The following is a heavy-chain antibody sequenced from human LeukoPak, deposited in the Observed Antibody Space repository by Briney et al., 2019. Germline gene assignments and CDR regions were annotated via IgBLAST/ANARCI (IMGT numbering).Heavy chain of an antibody. CDR3: ARARTLSATIFGVVIIPFDY. Sequence: PSETLSLTCAVYGGSFSGYYWSWIRQPPGKGLEWIGEINHSGSTNYNPSLKSRVTISVDTSKNQFSLKLSSVTAADTAVYYCARARTLSATIFGVVIIPFDYWGQGTLVTVSS. J-gene: IGHJ4*02. V-gene: IGHV4-34*01. CDR1: GGSFSGYY. CDR2: INHSGST. D-gene: IGHD3-3*01.